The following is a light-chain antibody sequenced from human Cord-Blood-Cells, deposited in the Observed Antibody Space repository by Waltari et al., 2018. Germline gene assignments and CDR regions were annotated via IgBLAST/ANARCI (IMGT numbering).Light chain of an antibody. J-gene: IGLJ3*02. CDR1: SSDVGGYNY. CDR2: EVS. V-gene: IGLV2-14*01. CDR3: SSYTSSSTLV. Sequence: QSALTQPASVSGSPGQSITISCTGTSSDVGGYNYVSWYQQHPGKAPKLMIYEVSNRPSGVSNRFSVSKSGNTASLTISGLQAEDAADYSCSSYTSSSTLVFGGGTKLTVL.